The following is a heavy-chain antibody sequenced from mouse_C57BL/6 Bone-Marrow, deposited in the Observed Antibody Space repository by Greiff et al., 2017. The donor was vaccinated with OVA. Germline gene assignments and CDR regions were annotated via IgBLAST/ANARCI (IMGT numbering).Heavy chain of an antibody. J-gene: IGHJ2*01. D-gene: IGHD1-2*01. CDR3: ARWGFITTVPYFDY. CDR1: GYTFTDYY. CDR2: IYPGSGNT. V-gene: IGHV1-76*01. Sequence: VMLVESGAELVRPGASVKLSCKASGYTFTDYYINWVKQRPGQGLEWIARIYPGSGNTYYNEKFKGKATLTAEKSSSTAYMHLSSLTSEDSAVYFCARWGFITTVPYFDYWGQGTTLAVSS.